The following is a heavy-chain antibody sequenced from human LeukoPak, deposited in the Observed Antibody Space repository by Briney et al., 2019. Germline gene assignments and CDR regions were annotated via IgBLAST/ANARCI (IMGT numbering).Heavy chain of an antibody. CDR3: AREGRGEYFDY. CDR1: GFTFSDLG. D-gene: IGHD3-10*01. V-gene: IGHV3-30*02. J-gene: IGHJ4*02. Sequence: GGSLRLSCAASGFTFSDLGMHWVRQAPGKGLEWVAFIRYDGSTRSYADSVKGRFTISRDNGKNSLYLQLNSLRAEDTAVYYCAREGRGEYFDYWGQGTLVTVSS. CDR2: IRYDGSTR.